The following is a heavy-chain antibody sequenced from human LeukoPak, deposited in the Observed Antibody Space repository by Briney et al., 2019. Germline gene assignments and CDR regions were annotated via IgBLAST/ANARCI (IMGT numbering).Heavy chain of an antibody. V-gene: IGHV7-4-1*02. CDR3: ARDPGGSGSYSFDY. D-gene: IGHD3-10*01. CDR2: INTNTGNP. Sequence: ASVKVSCKASGYTFTNYAMNWVRQAPGQGLEWMGWINTNTGNPTYAQGFTGRFVFSLDTSVSTAYLQISSLKPEDTAVYYCARDPGGSGSYSFDYWGQGTLVTVSS. J-gene: IGHJ4*02. CDR1: GYTFTNYA.